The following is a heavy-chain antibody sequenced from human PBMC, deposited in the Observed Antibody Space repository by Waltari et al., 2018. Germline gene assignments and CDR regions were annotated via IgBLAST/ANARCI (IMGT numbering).Heavy chain of an antibody. V-gene: IGHV4-61*02. D-gene: IGHD2-15*01. CDR3: AGARDCSGSACSLAYWYLDI. J-gene: IGHJ2*01. CDR2: MYTIATS. Sequence: QVQLQESGPGLVKPSQTLSLTCSVSGGSISSGNYHWHWIRQPAGKGLEWIGSMYTIATSDDHTSLRSRVSITVDTSKNQFSLNLSSVTASDTAMYYCAGARDCSGSACSLAYWYLDIWGRGTLVTVSS. CDR1: GGSISSGNYH.